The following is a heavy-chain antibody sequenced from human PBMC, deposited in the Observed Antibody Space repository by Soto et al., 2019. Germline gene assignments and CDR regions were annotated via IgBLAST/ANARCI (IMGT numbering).Heavy chain of an antibody. CDR1: GFTFSSYG. CDR3: AKDLYVFGECVGY. CDR2: ISYDGSNK. V-gene: IGHV3-30*18. J-gene: IGHJ4*02. Sequence: QVQLVESGGGVVQPGRSLRLSCAASGFTFSSYGMHWVRQAPGKGLEGVAVISYDGSNKYYADSVKGRFTISRDNSKNTLYLQMNSLRAEDTAVYYCAKDLYVFGECVGYWGQGSLVTVSS. D-gene: IGHD3-10*02.